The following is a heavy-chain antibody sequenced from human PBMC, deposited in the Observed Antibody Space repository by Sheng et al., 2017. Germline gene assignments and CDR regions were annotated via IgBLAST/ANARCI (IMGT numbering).Heavy chain of an antibody. Sequence: QVQLVQSGAEVKKPGASVKVSCKASGYTFTSYDINWVRQATGQGLEWMGWMNPNSGNTGYAQKFQGRVTITRNTSISTAYMELSSLRSEDTAVYYCARGRIAARPSSYYFDYWGQGTLVTVSS. D-gene: IGHD6-6*01. V-gene: IGHV1-8*03. J-gene: IGHJ4*02. CDR2: MNPNSGNT. CDR3: ARGRIAARPSSYYFDY. CDR1: GYTFTSYD.